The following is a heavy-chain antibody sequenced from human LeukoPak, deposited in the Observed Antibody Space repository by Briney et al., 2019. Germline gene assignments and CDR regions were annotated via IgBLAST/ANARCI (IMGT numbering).Heavy chain of an antibody. CDR1: GYSISSGYY. D-gene: IGHD3-10*01. J-gene: IGHJ4*02. V-gene: IGHV4-38-2*02. CDR2: IYHSGST. Sequence: SETLSLTCTVSGYSISSGYYWGWIRQPPGKGLEWIGSIYHSGSTNYNPSLKSRVTISVDTSKNQFSLKLTSVTAADTSVYYCARRQVRRLQYGSGSYLFFDYWGQGTLVTVSS. CDR3: ARRQVRRLQYGSGSYLFFDY.